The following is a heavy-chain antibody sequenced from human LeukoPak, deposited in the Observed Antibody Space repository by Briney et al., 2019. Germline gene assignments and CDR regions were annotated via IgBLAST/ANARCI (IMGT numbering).Heavy chain of an antibody. CDR2: IRSKANSYAT. Sequence: GGSLRLSCAASGFTFSGSAMHWVRQASGKWLEWVGRIRSKANSYATAYAASVKGRFTISRDDSKNTAYLQMNSLKTEDTAVYYCTRWIAASPFDYWGQGTLVTVSS. J-gene: IGHJ4*02. CDR3: TRWIAASPFDY. D-gene: IGHD6-6*01. CDR1: GFTFSGSA. V-gene: IGHV3-73*01.